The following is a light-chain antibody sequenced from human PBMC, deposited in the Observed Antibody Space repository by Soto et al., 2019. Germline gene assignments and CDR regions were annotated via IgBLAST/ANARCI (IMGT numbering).Light chain of an antibody. CDR3: QVWDSSSDPLYV. J-gene: IGLJ1*01. CDR2: YDS. V-gene: IGLV3-21*04. CDR1: NIGSKS. Sequence: SYELTQPPSVSVAPGKTARITCGGNNIGSKSVHWYQQKPGQAPVLVIYYDSDRPSGIPERFSGSNSGNTATRTISRVEAGDEADYYCQVWDSSSDPLYVFGTGTKVTVL.